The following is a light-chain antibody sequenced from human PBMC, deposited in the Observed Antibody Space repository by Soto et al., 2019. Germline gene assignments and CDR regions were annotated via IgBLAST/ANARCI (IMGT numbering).Light chain of an antibody. CDR3: QQYNNWPPMT. V-gene: IGKV3-15*01. CDR1: QSVSSN. CDR2: GAS. Sequence: EIVLTQSPGTLSLSQGERATLSCRASQSVSSNLAWYQQKPGQAPRLLIYGASTRATGIPARFSGSGSGTEFTLTISSLQSGDFAVYYCQQYNNWPPMTFGQGTKVDIK. J-gene: IGKJ1*01.